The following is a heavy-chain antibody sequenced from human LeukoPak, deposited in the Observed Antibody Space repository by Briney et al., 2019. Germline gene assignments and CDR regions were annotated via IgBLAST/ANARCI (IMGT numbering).Heavy chain of an antibody. J-gene: IGHJ4*02. Sequence: ASVKVSCKASGYTLTGYYMHWVRQAPGQGLEWMGRINPNSGGTNYAQKFQGRVTMTRDTSISTAYMELSRLRSDDTAVYYCARFLAVASINTGYWGQGTLVTVSS. D-gene: IGHD6-19*01. CDR3: ARFLAVASINTGY. CDR1: GYTLTGYY. V-gene: IGHV1-2*06. CDR2: INPNSGGT.